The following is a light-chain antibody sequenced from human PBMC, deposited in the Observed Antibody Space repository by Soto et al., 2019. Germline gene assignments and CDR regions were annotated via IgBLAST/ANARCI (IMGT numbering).Light chain of an antibody. V-gene: IGKV1-9*01. CDR2: AAS. J-gene: IGKJ4*01. Sequence: DIQLTQSPSFLSASVGDRVTITCRASQGISTYLAWYQQRPGKAPKLLIHAASTLQSGVPSRFSGSGSGTEFTLTISSLKPEDFATYYCQQLNSYPLTFGGGTKVEIK. CDR1: QGISTY. CDR3: QQLNSYPLT.